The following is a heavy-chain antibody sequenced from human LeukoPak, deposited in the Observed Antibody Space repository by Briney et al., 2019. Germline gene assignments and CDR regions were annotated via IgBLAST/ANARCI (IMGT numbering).Heavy chain of an antibody. V-gene: IGHV1-18*01. J-gene: IGHJ4*02. Sequence: ASVKVSCKASGYSFTDYGISWVRQAPGQGLEWMGWISAYNGNTNYAQKLQGRVTMTTDTSTSTAYMELRSLRSDDTAVYYCARQRITMVRGSKTGGYYFDYWGQGTLVTVSS. CDR1: GYSFTDYG. CDR2: ISAYNGNT. CDR3: ARQRITMVRGSKTGGYYFDY. D-gene: IGHD3-10*01.